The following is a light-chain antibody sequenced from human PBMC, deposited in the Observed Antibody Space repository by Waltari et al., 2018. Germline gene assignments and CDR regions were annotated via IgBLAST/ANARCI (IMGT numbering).Light chain of an antibody. CDR2: INSDGSR. CDR1: SGHSSNI. V-gene: IGLV4-69*01. Sequence: QLVLTQSPSASASLGASVKLTCTLASGHSSNIVAWRQQHPENGPRYLMKINSDGSRTKGDEIPDRFAGSSSGAERYLISSSDQSDDEADYYFQTGGHGTWVFGGGTKLTVL. CDR3: QTGGHGTWV. J-gene: IGLJ3*02.